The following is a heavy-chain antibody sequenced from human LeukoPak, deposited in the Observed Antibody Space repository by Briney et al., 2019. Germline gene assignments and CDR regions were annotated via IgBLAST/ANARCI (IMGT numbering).Heavy chain of an antibody. D-gene: IGHD3-10*01. CDR1: GYTFIDYY. CDR3: ARGGRFEAFDM. CDR2: INPKTDGT. V-gene: IGHV1-2*02. Sequence: ASVTVSFTASGYTFIDYYLHWVRQAPGQGLEWMGWINPKTDGTNYAQKFQDRVTMTRDTSISTGYMELSRLRSDDTAVYYCARGGRFEAFDMWGQGTMGTVSS. J-gene: IGHJ3*02.